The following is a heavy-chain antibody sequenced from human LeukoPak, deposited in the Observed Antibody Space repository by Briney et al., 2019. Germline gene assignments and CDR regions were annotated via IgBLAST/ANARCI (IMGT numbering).Heavy chain of an antibody. CDR2: ISSSSSYI. CDR1: GFTFFTYS. V-gene: IGHV3-21*01. J-gene: IGHJ4*02. Sequence: PGGSLRLSCAASGFTFFTYSMNWVRQAPGKGLEWVSSISSSSSYISYADSVKGRFTISRDNAKNSLFLQMNSLRAEDTAVYYCARVVMRRGSDFDYWGQGTLVTVSS. D-gene: IGHD3-10*01. CDR3: ARVVMRRGSDFDY.